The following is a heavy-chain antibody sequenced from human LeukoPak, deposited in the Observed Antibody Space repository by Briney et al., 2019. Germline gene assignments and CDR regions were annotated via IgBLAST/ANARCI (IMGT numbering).Heavy chain of an antibody. CDR1: GYTFPSYF. CDR3: AREGGRYCSGGSCYSSNGWYGGLNY. D-gene: IGHD2-15*01. CDR2: INPTGGST. J-gene: IGHJ4*02. V-gene: IGHV1-46*01. Sequence: ASVTVSCKASGYTFPSYFMHWVRQAPGQGLEWMGIINPTGGSTTYAQKFQGRVTMTRDTSTSTVYMELSSLRSDDTAVYYCAREGGRYCSGGSCYSSNGWYGGLNYWGQGTLVTVSS.